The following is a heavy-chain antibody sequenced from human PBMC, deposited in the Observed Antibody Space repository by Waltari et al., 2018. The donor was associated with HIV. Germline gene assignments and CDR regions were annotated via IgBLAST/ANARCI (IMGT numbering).Heavy chain of an antibody. CDR2: YNSCNGDT. Sequence: QVHLVQSGAELKKTGASVKLSCKASGYTFTNFAINWVRQAPGQGLEWMGWYNSCNGDTKYAKKFKDRVTMTTDTSTSTAYMELRSLRSDDTAVYYCARFFPTATTTGWYLDLWGPGTLVTMSS. J-gene: IGHJ2*01. CDR3: ARFFPTATTTGWYLDL. CDR1: GYTFTNFA. V-gene: IGHV1-18*01. D-gene: IGHD4-17*01.